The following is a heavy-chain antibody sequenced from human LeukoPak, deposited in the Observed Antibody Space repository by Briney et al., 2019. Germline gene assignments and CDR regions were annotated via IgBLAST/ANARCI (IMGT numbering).Heavy chain of an antibody. J-gene: IGHJ5*02. CDR3: ARGLYIVATSRDNWFDP. Sequence: PSETLSLTCAVYGGSFSGYYWSWIRQPPGKGLEWIGEINHSGSTNYNPSLKSRVTISVDTSKNQFSLKLSSVTAADTAVYYCARGLYIVATSRDNWFDPWGQGTLVGVSS. D-gene: IGHD5-12*01. CDR1: GGSFSGYY. V-gene: IGHV4-34*01. CDR2: INHSGST.